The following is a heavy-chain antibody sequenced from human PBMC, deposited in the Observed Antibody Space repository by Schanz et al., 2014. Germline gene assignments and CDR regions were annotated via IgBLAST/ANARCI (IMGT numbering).Heavy chain of an antibody. CDR2: IYFSGSV. CDR3: AKCIGWYGRCAFDI. J-gene: IGHJ3*02. V-gene: IGHV4-59*12. Sequence: QVQLQESGPGLVKPSETLSLTCTVSGGAISSFYWSWIRQPPGKGLEWIGYIYFSGSVDYNPSLNSRVTISLDPSKKQFSLKLSSVTAADTAVYYCAKCIGWYGRCAFDIWGQGTMVTVSS. D-gene: IGHD6-19*01. CDR1: GGAISSFY.